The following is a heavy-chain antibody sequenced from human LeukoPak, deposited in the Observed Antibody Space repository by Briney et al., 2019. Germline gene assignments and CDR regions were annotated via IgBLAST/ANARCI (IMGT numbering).Heavy chain of an antibody. J-gene: IGHJ4*02. V-gene: IGHV3-7*01. CDR1: GSTFSTYW. Sequence: GGSLRLSCAASGSTFSTYWMSWVRQAPGKGLEWVANIKQDGSEKYYVDSVRGRFTISRDNAKNSLYLQMNSLRAEDTAVYYCARDTDTAMVNWGQGTLVTVSS. CDR2: IKQDGSEK. D-gene: IGHD5-18*01. CDR3: ARDTDTAMVN.